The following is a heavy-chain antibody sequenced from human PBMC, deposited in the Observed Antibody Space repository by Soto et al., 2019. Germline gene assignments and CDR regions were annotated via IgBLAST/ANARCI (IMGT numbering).Heavy chain of an antibody. CDR1: GGSISSGGYY. Sequence: PSETLSLTCTVSGGSISSGGYYWSWIRQHPGKGLEWIGYIYYSGSTYYNPSLKSRVTISVDASKNQFSLKLSSVTAADTAVYYCARDWNYEGGKWFDPWGQGTLVTVSS. CDR2: IYYSGST. J-gene: IGHJ5*02. CDR3: ARDWNYEGGKWFDP. D-gene: IGHD1-7*01. V-gene: IGHV4-31*03.